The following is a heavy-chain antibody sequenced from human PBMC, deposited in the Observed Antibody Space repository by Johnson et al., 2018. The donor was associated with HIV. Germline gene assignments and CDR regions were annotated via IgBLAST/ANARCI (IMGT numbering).Heavy chain of an antibody. Sequence: VQLVESGGGLVQPGGSLRLSCAASGFTFSNAWMSWVRQAPGKGLEWVGRIKSKTDGGTTDYASPVKGRFTISRDDSKNTLYLQMNSLKTEETAVYYCTTDGRYLIVGATRDAFDIWGQGTMVTVSS. J-gene: IGHJ3*02. CDR1: GFTFSNAW. CDR3: TTDGRYLIVGATRDAFDI. D-gene: IGHD1-26*01. V-gene: IGHV3-15*01. CDR2: IKSKTDGGTT.